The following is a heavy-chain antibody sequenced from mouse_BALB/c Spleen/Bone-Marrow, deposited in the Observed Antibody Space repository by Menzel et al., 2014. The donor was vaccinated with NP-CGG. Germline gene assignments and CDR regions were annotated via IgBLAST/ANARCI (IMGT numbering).Heavy chain of an antibody. CDR2: IDPSDSYI. V-gene: IGHV1-69*02. Sequence: VQLVESGAEFAKPGASVRLSCKASGYTFTRFYIHWVKQRPGQDLEWIGEIDPSDSYIYYNQKFKGKATLTVDKSSSTAYMQLSSLTSEDSALYYCARWGYLDYWGQGTTLTVSS. CDR3: ARWGYLDY. J-gene: IGHJ2*01. CDR1: GYTFTRFY. D-gene: IGHD3-1*01.